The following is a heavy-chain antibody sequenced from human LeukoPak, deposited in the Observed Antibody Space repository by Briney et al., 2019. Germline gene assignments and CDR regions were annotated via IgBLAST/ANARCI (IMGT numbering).Heavy chain of an antibody. J-gene: IGHJ4*02. CDR2: ISYDGSNK. Sequence: PGGSLRLSCAASGFTFSSYGMHWVRQAPGKGLEWVAVISYDGSNKYYADSVKGRFTISRDDSKNTLYLLMDSLRAEDTAVYFCTKGSAGGRPYYFDNWGQGTLVTVSS. D-gene: IGHD2-15*01. CDR3: TKGSAGGRPYYFDN. V-gene: IGHV3-30*18. CDR1: GFTFSSYG.